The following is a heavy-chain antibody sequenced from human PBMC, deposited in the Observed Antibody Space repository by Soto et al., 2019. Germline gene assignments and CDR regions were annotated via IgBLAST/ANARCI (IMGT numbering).Heavy chain of an antibody. Sequence: SVKVSCKASGGTFSSYAISWVRQAPGQGLEWMGGIIPIFGTANYAQKFQGRVTITADESTSTAYMELSSLRSEDTAVYYCARDPGDILTGYYGGYYGMDVWGQGTTVTVS. CDR3: ARDPGDILTGYYGGYYGMDV. CDR2: IIPIFGTA. CDR1: GGTFSSYA. V-gene: IGHV1-69*13. J-gene: IGHJ6*02. D-gene: IGHD3-9*01.